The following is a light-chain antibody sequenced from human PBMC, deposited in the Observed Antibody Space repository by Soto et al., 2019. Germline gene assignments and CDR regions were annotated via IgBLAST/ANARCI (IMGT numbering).Light chain of an antibody. Sequence: DIQTTQSPSSLSASVGDRVTITCRAGQSISSYLNWYQQKPGKAPKLLIYAASSLQSGVPSRFSGSGSGTDFTLTISSLQPEDFATYYCQQSYSTPYTFGQGTKVDIK. CDR2: AAS. CDR3: QQSYSTPYT. V-gene: IGKV1-39*01. J-gene: IGKJ2*01. CDR1: QSISSY.